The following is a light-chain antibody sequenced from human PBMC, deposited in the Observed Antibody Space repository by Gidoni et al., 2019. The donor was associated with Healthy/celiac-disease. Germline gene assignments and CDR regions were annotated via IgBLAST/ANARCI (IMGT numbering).Light chain of an antibody. CDR3: CSYAGSYTFG. Sequence: QSALTQPRSASGSPGQSVTISCTGTSSDVGGYNYVSWYQQHPGKAPKLMIYDVSKRPSGVPDRFSGSKSGNTASLTISGLQAEDEADYYCCSYAGSYTFGFGGGTKLTVL. CDR1: SSDVGGYNY. CDR2: DVS. J-gene: IGLJ2*01. V-gene: IGLV2-11*01.